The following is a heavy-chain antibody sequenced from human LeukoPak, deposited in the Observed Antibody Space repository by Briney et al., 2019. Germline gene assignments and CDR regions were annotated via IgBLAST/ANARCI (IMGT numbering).Heavy chain of an antibody. CDR1: GGSFSGYY. CDR2: INHSGST. Sequence: SETLSLTCAVCGGSFSGYYWSWIRQPPGKGLEWIGEINHSGSTNYNPSLKSRVTISVDTSKNQFSLKLSSVTAADTAVYYCARGGRQFYYYYGMDVWGQGTTVTVSS. CDR3: ARGGRQFYYYYGMDV. J-gene: IGHJ6*02. V-gene: IGHV4-34*01.